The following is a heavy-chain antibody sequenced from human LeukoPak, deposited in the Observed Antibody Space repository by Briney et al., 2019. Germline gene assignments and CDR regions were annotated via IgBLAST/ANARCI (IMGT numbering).Heavy chain of an antibody. CDR3: AKPSLRYFDWLSYEGYFDY. CDR2: ISYDGSNK. J-gene: IGHJ4*02. V-gene: IGHV3-30*18. Sequence: PGGSLRLSCAASGFTFSSYGMHWVRQAPGKGLEWVAVISYDGSNKYYADSVKGRFTISRDNSKNTLYLQMNSLRAEDTAVYYCAKPSLRYFDWLSYEGYFDYWGQGTLVTVSS. D-gene: IGHD3-9*01. CDR1: GFTFSSYG.